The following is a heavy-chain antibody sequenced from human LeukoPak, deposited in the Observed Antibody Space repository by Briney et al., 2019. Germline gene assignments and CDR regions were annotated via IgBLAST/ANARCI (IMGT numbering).Heavy chain of an antibody. V-gene: IGHV1-2*06. D-gene: IGHD3-10*01. CDR3: AGDFGYYGSGSYIH. J-gene: IGHJ4*02. CDR2: INPNSGGT. CDR1: GYTFTGYY. Sequence: ASVKVSCKASGYTFTGYYMHWDRQAPGQGLEWMGRINPNSGGTNYAQKFQGRVTMTRDTSISTAYMELSRLRSDDTAVYYCAGDFGYYGSGSYIHWGQGTLVTVSS.